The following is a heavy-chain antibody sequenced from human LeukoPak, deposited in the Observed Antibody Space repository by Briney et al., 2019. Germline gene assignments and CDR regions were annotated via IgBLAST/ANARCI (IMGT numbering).Heavy chain of an antibody. CDR3: AVTMVRGVIPLFAFDI. CDR1: GYTLTELS. V-gene: IGHV1-24*01. Sequence: ASVKVSCKVSGYTLTELSMHWVRQAPGKGLEWMGGFDPEDGETIYAQKFQGRVTMTEDTSTDTAYMELNSLRSEDTAVYYCAVTMVRGVIPLFAFDIWGQGTMVSVSS. J-gene: IGHJ3*02. CDR2: FDPEDGET. D-gene: IGHD3-10*01.